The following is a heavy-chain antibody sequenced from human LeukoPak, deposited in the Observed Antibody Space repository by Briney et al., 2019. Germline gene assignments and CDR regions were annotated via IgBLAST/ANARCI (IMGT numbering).Heavy chain of an antibody. Sequence: ASVKVSCKASGYTFTNYGFSWVRQAPGQGLEWMGWTSTHNGNKMYAQSLQGRVTVTTDTSTSTTYMELTSLRSDDTAVYYCARDLRRGSYYDGHYLDFWGQGTLVTVPS. V-gene: IGHV1-18*01. CDR2: TSTHNGNK. D-gene: IGHD3-10*01. J-gene: IGHJ4*02. CDR3: ARDLRRGSYYDGHYLDF. CDR1: GYTFTNYG.